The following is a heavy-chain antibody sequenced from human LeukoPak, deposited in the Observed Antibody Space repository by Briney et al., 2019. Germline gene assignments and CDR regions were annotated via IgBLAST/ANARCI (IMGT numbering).Heavy chain of an antibody. CDR3: ARHLSSGGNY. D-gene: IGHD6-19*01. CDR1: GFIFSRYS. CDR2: ISSSSTTI. J-gene: IGHJ4*02. V-gene: IGHV3-48*02. Sequence: GGSLRLSCAASGFIFSRYSMNWVRQGPGKGLEWVSYISSSSTTIYYADSVKGRFTISRDNAANSLYLQMNSLRDEDTAVYYCARHLSSGGNYWGQGTLVTVSS.